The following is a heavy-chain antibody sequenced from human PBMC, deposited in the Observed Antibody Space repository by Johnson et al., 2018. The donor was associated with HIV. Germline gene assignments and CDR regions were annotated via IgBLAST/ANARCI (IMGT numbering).Heavy chain of an antibody. Sequence: VQLVESGGGLVQPGGSLRLSCAASGFTVSNNYMNWVRQTPGKGLEWVSVVHRDGRLYYADSMKGRFRLSRDNSKNTLYLQMNRLRVEDTAVYYCARDDLDSGGFLMAFSVWGQGTTVTVSS. J-gene: IGHJ3*01. CDR2: VHRDGRL. V-gene: IGHV3-66*01. CDR1: GFTVSNNY. CDR3: ARDDLDSGGFLMAFSV. D-gene: IGHD2-15*01.